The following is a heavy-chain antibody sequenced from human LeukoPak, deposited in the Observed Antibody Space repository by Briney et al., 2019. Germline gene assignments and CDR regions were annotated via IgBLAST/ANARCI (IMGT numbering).Heavy chain of an antibody. CDR3: ARDRSGYSSGWFDY. CDR1: GYTFTSYY. V-gene: IGHV1-69*06. Sequence: ASVKVSCKASGYTFTSYYMHWVRQAPGQGLEWMGGIIPIFGTANYAQKFQGRVTITADKSTSTAYMELSSLRSEDTAVYYCARDRSGYSSGWFDYWGQGTLVTVSS. D-gene: IGHD6-19*01. CDR2: IIPIFGTA. J-gene: IGHJ4*02.